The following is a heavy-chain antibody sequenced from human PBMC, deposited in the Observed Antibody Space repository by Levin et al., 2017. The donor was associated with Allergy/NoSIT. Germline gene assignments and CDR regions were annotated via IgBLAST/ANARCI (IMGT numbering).Heavy chain of an antibody. V-gene: IGHV4-34*01. CDR2: INHSGST. Sequence: KSSETLSLTCAVYGESFSGYFWTWIRQPPGKGLEWIGEINHSGSTTYNPSLKSRVTISIDMSKNQFSLKLRSVTAADPAVYYCARGLRTTVVTPRGYFDYWGQGTLVTVSS. CDR1: GESFSGYF. D-gene: IGHD4-23*01. CDR3: ARGLRTTVVTPRGYFDY. J-gene: IGHJ4*02.